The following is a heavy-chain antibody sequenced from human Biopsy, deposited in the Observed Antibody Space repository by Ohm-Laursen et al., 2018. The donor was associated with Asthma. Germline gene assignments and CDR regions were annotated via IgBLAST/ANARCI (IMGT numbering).Heavy chain of an antibody. Sequence: SLRLSCAASGFTFDDYAMHWVRQAPGKGLEWVSGISWNSGSIGHANSVKGRFTISRDNAKNSLYLQMNSLRAEDTALYYCAKGEWELLEANFDYWGQGTLVTVSS. J-gene: IGHJ4*02. CDR2: ISWNSGSI. CDR3: AKGEWELLEANFDY. V-gene: IGHV3-9*01. D-gene: IGHD1-26*01. CDR1: GFTFDDYA.